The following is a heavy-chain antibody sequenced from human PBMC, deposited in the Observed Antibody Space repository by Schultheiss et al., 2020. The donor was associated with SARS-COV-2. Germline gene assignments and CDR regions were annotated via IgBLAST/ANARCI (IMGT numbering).Heavy chain of an antibody. D-gene: IGHD4/OR15-4a*01. V-gene: IGHV3-53*04. CDR1: EFTFSHNA. Sequence: GGSLRLSCAASEFTFSHNAMHWVRQAPGRGLEWVAVIYSGGSTYYADSVKGRFTISRHNSKNTLYLQMNSLRAEDTAVYYCARALRYYYMDVWGKGTTVTVSS. CDR3: ARALRYYYMDV. J-gene: IGHJ6*03. CDR2: IYSGGST.